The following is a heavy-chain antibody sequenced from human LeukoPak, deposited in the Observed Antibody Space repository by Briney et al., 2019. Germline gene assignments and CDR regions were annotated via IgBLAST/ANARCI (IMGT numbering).Heavy chain of an antibody. V-gene: IGHV3-23*01. D-gene: IGHD3-22*01. CDR1: GFTFSSSA. J-gene: IGHJ6*03. CDR3: ARVHVGNYYDSSGYYPAYFYYYMDV. CDR2: ISGSGDST. Sequence: GGSLRLSCAASGFTFSSSAMSWVRQAPGKGLEWVSSISGSGDSTYYADSVKGRFTISRDNSKNTLYLQMNSLRAEDTAVYYCARVHVGNYYDSSGYYPAYFYYYMDVWGKGTTVTISS.